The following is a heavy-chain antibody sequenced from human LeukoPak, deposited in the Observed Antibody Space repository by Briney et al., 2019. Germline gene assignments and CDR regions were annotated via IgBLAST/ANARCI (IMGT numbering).Heavy chain of an antibody. V-gene: IGHV4-31*03. D-gene: IGHD5-18*01. Sequence: SETLSLTCTVSGGSISRGGYYWSWIRQHPGKGLEYIGYIYYSGNIYYNPSLKSRVTISLDPSKNQFSLKLSSVTAADTAVYYCARDRGYSYGCDAFDIWGQGTMVTVSS. J-gene: IGHJ3*02. CDR1: GGSISRGGYY. CDR2: IYYSGNI. CDR3: ARDRGYSYGCDAFDI.